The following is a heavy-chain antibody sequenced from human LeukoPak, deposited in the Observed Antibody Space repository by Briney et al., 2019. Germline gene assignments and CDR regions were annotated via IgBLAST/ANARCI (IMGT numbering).Heavy chain of an antibody. Sequence: PGGSLRLSCAASGFTFSSYSMNWVRQAPGKGLEWDSSISSSSSYIYYADSVKGRFTISRDNAKNSLYLQMNSLRAEDTAVYYCASASRNYYASSGYEADAFDIWGRGTMATVSS. D-gene: IGHD3-22*01. J-gene: IGHJ3*02. CDR3: ASASRNYYASSGYEADAFDI. CDR2: ISSSSSYI. CDR1: GFTFSSYS. V-gene: IGHV3-21*01.